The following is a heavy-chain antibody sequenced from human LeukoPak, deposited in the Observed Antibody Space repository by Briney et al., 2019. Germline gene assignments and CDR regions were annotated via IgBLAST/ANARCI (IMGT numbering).Heavy chain of an antibody. V-gene: IGHV3-7*01. Sequence: GGSLRLSYAASGFTFTNYAMSWVRQAPGKGLEWVANINQDGSETYYVDSVKGRFTISRDNTKNSLYLQMNSLRAEDTAVYYCARMGSSSSSYWGQGTLVTVSS. CDR3: ARMGSSSSSY. CDR2: INQDGSET. CDR1: GFTFTNYA. J-gene: IGHJ4*02. D-gene: IGHD6-6*01.